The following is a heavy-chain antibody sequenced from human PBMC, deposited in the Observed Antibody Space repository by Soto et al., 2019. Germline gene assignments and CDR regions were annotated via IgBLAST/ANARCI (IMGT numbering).Heavy chain of an antibody. CDR3: ARGKWIQLWLVWFDP. J-gene: IGHJ5*02. D-gene: IGHD5-18*01. CDR1: GGSFSGYY. Sequence: SETLSLTCAVYGGSFSGYYWSWIRQPPGKGLEWIGEINHSGSTNYNPSLKSRVTISVDTSKNQFSLRLSSVTAADKAVYYCARGKWIQLWLVWFDPWGQGTLVTVSS. CDR2: INHSGST. V-gene: IGHV4-34*01.